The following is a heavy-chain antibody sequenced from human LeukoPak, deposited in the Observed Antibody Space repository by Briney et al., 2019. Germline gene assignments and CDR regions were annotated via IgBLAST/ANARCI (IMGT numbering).Heavy chain of an antibody. CDR3: AKNDLGITIFGVVH. V-gene: IGHV3-30*02. Sequence: GGSLRLSCAASGFTFSSYGMHWVRQAPGKGLEWVAVIWYDGSNKYYADSVKGRFTISRDNSKNTLYLQMNSLRAEDTAVYYCAKNDLGITIFGVVHWGQGTLVTVSS. D-gene: IGHD3-3*01. CDR2: IWYDGSNK. J-gene: IGHJ4*02. CDR1: GFTFSSYG.